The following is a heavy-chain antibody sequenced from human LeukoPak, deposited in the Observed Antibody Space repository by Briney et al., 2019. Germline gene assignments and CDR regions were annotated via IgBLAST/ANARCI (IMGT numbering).Heavy chain of an antibody. D-gene: IGHD5-12*01. V-gene: IGHV4-4*07. CDR2: IYASGNT. CDR1: GGSVSSYD. Sequence: SETLSLTCTVSGGSVSSYDWSWIRQPAGKGPEWIGRIYASGNTRYNPSLKSRLTMSVDTSKNQFSLKLSSVTAADTAIYFCARGMAAAYDYNWFDSWGQGTLVTVSS. J-gene: IGHJ5*01. CDR3: ARGMAAAYDYNWFDS.